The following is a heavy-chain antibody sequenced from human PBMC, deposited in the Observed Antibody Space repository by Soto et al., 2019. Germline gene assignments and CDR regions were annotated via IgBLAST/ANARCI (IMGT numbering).Heavy chain of an antibody. CDR3: ARADGILTRYYTRDY. CDR1: GYTFTSYA. J-gene: IGHJ4*02. D-gene: IGHD3-9*01. Sequence: GASVKVSCKASGYTFTSYAMHWVRQAPGQRLEWMGWINAGNGNTKYSRKFQGRVTITRDTSASTAYMELSSLRSEDTAVYYCARADGILTRYYTRDYWGQGTLVTVSS. CDR2: INAGNGNT. V-gene: IGHV1-3*01.